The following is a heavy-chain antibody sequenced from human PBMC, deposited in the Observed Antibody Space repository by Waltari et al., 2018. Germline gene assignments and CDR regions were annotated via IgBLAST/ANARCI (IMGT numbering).Heavy chain of an antibody. J-gene: IGHJ4*02. D-gene: IGHD2-21*01. Sequence: VQLVQSGAEVKKPGSSVKVSCKASGGTFSSYAMNWVRQAPGKGTEWVSAISGSGESTYYADSVKGRFSISRDNPKNTLYLQMSSLRAEDTAVYYCAKGTNMVITHSYFDCWGQGILVTVSS. CDR3: AKGTNMVITHSYFDC. CDR2: ISGSGEST. CDR1: GGTFSSYA. V-gene: IGHV3-23*04.